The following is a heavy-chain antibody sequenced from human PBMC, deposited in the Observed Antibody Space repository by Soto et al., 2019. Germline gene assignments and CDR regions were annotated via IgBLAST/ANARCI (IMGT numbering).Heavy chain of an antibody. J-gene: IGHJ6*02. CDR3: AKNGQLPYYYSGMDV. Sequence: QGQLVQSGPEVKKPGASVKVSCKASGYTFTRYGISWVRQAPGQGLEWMGWISGYNGDTNYAQKVQGRFTMTIDTSTSTAYMELRSLTSDDTAIYYCAKNGQLPYYYSGMDVWGQGTTVTVSS. CDR1: GYTFTRYG. CDR2: ISGYNGDT. D-gene: IGHD1-1*01. V-gene: IGHV1-18*01.